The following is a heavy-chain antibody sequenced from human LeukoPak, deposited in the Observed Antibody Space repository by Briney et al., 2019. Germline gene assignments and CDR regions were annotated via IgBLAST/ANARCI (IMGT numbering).Heavy chain of an antibody. CDR1: GFTFSSYS. J-gene: IGHJ4*02. V-gene: IGHV3-48*01. CDR3: AKDYYESTNYRSYFDY. Sequence: GGSLRLSCAASGFTFSSYSMNWVRQAPGKGLEWVSYISSSSSTIYYADSVKGRFTISRDNSKNTLYLQMNSLRPEDTAVYYCAKDYYESTNYRSYFDYWGQGTLVTVSS. D-gene: IGHD3-22*01. CDR2: ISSSSSTI.